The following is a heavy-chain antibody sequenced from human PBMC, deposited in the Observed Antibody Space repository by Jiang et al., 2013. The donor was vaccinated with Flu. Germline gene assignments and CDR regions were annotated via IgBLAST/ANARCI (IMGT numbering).Heavy chain of an antibody. Sequence: SGSGLVKPSETLSLTCTVSGGSISSYYWSWIRQPPGKGLEWIGYIYYSGSTNYNPSLKSRVTISVDTSKNQFSLKLSSVTAADTAVYYCARESSGYYRGYGMDVWGQRDHGHRXL. V-gene: IGHV4-59*01. CDR2: IYYSGST. CDR1: GGSISSYY. D-gene: IGHD3-3*01. CDR3: ARESSGYYRGYGMDV. J-gene: IGHJ6*04.